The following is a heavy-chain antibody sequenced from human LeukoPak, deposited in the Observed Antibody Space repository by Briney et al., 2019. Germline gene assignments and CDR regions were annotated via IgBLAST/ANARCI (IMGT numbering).Heavy chain of an antibody. V-gene: IGHV4-39*07. Sequence: SETLSLTCTVSGGSISSSSYYWGWIRQPPGKGLEWIGSIYSGGRIYYNPSLKSRVSISIDTSNNDLSLKVTSVTAADTAGYYCARAPWAYRNYVHAFDIWGQGTMVTVSS. J-gene: IGHJ3*02. CDR3: ARAPWAYRNYVHAFDI. CDR1: GGSISSSSYY. CDR2: IYSGGRI. D-gene: IGHD4-11*01.